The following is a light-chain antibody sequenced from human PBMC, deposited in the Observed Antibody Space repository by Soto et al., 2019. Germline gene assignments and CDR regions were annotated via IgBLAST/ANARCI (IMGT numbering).Light chain of an antibody. J-gene: IGKJ5*01. CDR2: DAS. V-gene: IGKV1-13*02. CDR3: QQLKTYPFT. CDR1: QGISSA. Sequence: AIQLTQSPSSLSASVGDRVSITCRASQGISSALAWYQHKPGKAPKLLIYDASSLQSGFPSRFSGSESGTECTITISSLQPEDFATYYCQQLKTYPFTFGPGTRLEIK.